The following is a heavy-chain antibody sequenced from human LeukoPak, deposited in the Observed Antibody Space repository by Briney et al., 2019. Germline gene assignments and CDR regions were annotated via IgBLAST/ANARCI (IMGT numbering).Heavy chain of an antibody. V-gene: IGHV4-38-2*02. CDR3: ARDRDDSTNYTPYYFDY. J-gene: IGHJ4*02. D-gene: IGHD2-8*01. CDR2: IHHGVST. Sequence: SETLSLTCAVSGYSITSNYYWGWIRQPPGRGLEWIGSIHHGVSTFYTPSLKSRVTISVDTSNNHFSLRLTSVTAADTAVYYCARDRDDSTNYTPYYFDYWGQGALVAVSS. CDR1: GYSITSNYY.